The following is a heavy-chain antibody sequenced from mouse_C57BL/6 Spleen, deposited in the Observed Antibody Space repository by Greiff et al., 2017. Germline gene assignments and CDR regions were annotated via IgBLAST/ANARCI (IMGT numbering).Heavy chain of an antibody. CDR3: ALIRGTY. CDR2: IDTANGNT. V-gene: IGHV14-3*01. CDR1: GFHIKNTY. Sequence: VQLQQSVAELVRPGASVQLSCTASGFHIKNTYMHWVKQRPEQGLEWIGRIDTANGNTKSAPTFQGQATITADTSSNTAYLHLSSLTAGDTSIDYCALIRGTYWGQGTLVTVSA. J-gene: IGHJ3*01. D-gene: IGHD1-1*01.